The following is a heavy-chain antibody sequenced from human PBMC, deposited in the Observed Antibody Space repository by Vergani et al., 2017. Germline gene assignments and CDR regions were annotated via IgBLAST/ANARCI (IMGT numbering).Heavy chain of an antibody. CDR1: GGTFSSNS. CDR2: IIPIFGTT. D-gene: IGHD3-22*01. CDR3: ARSSGYYAYYFDF. V-gene: IGHV1-69*13. Sequence: QGQLAQSGAEVKKPGSSVKVSCKASGGTFSSNSISWVRQAPGQGLEWMVRIIPIFGTTSYAQKFQGRVTILAEASTSTAYMELSSLRAEDTAVYYWARSSGYYAYYFDFWGQGTLVTVSS. J-gene: IGHJ4*02.